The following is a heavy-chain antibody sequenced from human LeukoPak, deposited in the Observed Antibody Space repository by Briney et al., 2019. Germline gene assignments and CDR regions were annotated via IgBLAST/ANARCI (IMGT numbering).Heavy chain of an antibody. CDR1: GYTFTGYY. J-gene: IGHJ3*02. CDR3: ARDSLHFKYSSSWYGRTDDAFDI. V-gene: IGHV1-2*06. D-gene: IGHD6-13*01. Sequence: GASVKVSCNASGYTFTGYYMHWVRQAPGQGLEWMGRINPNSGGTNYAQKLQGRVTMTTDTSTSTAYMELRSLRSDDTAVYYCARDSLHFKYSSSWYGRTDDAFDIWGQGTMVTVSS. CDR2: INPNSGGT.